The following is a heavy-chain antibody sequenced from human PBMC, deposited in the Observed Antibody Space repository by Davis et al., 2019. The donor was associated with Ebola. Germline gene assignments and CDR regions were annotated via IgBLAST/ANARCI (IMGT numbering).Heavy chain of an antibody. V-gene: IGHV4-39*07. Sequence: PSETLSLTCTVSGGSISTSSYYWGWIRQPPGKGLEWIGSINYSGSTYYNPSLKSRVTISVDTSKNHFSLKLNSVTAADTAVYYCARDRYSISTGDYDAFDIWGQGTMVTVSS. CDR1: GGSISTSSYY. CDR3: ARDRYSISTGDYDAFDI. D-gene: IGHD6-6*01. CDR2: INYSGST. J-gene: IGHJ3*02.